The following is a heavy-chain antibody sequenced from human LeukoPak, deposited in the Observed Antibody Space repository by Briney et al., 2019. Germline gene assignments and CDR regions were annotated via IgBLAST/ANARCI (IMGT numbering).Heavy chain of an antibody. J-gene: IGHJ4*02. D-gene: IGHD3-10*01. CDR2: IYYSGST. V-gene: IGHV4-59*08. Sequence: SETLSLTCTVSGGSISGYYWSWIRQPPGKGLEWIGYIYYSGSTNYNPSLKSRVTISVDTSKNQFSLKLSSVTAADTAVYYCARYIWFGEYYYFDYWGQGTLVTVSS. CDR3: ARYIWFGEYYYFDY. CDR1: GGSISGYY.